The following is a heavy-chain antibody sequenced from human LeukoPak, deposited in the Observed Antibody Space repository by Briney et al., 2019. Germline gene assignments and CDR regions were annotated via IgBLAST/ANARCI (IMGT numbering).Heavy chain of an antibody. CDR2: MNANSGKT. D-gene: IGHD3-10*01. V-gene: IGHV1-8*01. CDR3: ARGRFVADIDS. CDR1: GYTFTSYD. Sequence: AAVKVACKASGYTFTSYDINWVRQATGQGREWMGWMNANSGKTGYAQKFQGRVIMTRNTSISTAYMELSSLRSEDTAVYYCARGRFVADIDSWGQGTLVTVSS. J-gene: IGHJ4*02.